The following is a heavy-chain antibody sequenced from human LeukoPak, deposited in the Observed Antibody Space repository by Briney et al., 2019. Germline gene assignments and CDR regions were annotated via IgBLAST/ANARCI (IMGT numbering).Heavy chain of an antibody. CDR3: ARRQTYYYDSSGYPDRSDAFDI. CDR2: IYYSGST. CDR1: GGSISSYY. D-gene: IGHD3-22*01. V-gene: IGHV4-59*01. Sequence: SETLSLTCTVSGGSISSYYWSWIRQPPGKGLEWIGYIYYSGSTNYNPSLKSRVTISVDTSKNQFSLKLSSVTAADTAVYYCARRQTYYYDSSGYPDRSDAFDIWGQGTMVTVSS. J-gene: IGHJ3*02.